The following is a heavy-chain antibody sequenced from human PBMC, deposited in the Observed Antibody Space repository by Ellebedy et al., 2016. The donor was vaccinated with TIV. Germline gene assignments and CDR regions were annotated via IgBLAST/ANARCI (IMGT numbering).Heavy chain of an antibody. D-gene: IGHD3-16*01. V-gene: IGHV3-7*03. CDR1: GFTFTNYW. CDR2: IKQGGSEK. CDR3: TFNLRRPY. J-gene: IGHJ4*02. Sequence: GESLKISCSASGFTFTNYWMNWVRQAPVKGLEWVANIKQGGSEKYYVDSVKGRFTISRDNDKNLLYLQMNSLRDEDTAVYYCTFNLRRPYWGQGTLVTVSS.